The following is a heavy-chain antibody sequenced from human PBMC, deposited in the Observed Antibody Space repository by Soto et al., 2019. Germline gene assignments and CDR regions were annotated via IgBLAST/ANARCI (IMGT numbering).Heavy chain of an antibody. CDR2: IYHSGST. V-gene: IGHV4-4*02. Sequence: SETLSLTCAVSGGSISSSNWWSWVRQPPGKGLEWIGDIYHSGSTNYTPSLKSRVTISVDTSKNQFSLRLTSVTAADTARYYCARELRFVDVWGQGTTDTVSS. CDR3: ARELRFVDV. D-gene: IGHD3-3*01. J-gene: IGHJ6*02. CDR1: GGSISSSNW.